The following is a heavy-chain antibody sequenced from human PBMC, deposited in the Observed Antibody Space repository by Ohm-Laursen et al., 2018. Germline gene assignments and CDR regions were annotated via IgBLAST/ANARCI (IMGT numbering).Heavy chain of an antibody. CDR2: IYYSGST. Sequence: SETLSLTCTVSGGSISIGGYYWSWIRQPPGKGLEWIGYIYYSGSTNYNPSLKSRVTISVDTSKNQFSLKLSSVTAADTAVYYCARQPPYEAQFDYWGQGTLVTVSS. CDR1: GGSISIGGYY. J-gene: IGHJ4*02. V-gene: IGHV4-61*08. D-gene: IGHD3-3*01. CDR3: ARQPPYEAQFDY.